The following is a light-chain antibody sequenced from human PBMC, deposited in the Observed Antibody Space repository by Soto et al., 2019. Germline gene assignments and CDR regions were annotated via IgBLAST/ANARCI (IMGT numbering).Light chain of an antibody. J-gene: IGKJ4*01. Sequence: EIVLTQSPATLSLSPGERATLSCRASQSISIYLAWYQQKPGQAPRVLIYDAYNRATGIPARFSGSGSGADFTLTISSLEPEDFAVYYCQQRSNWPLTFGGGTKVDIK. CDR1: QSISIY. CDR2: DAY. CDR3: QQRSNWPLT. V-gene: IGKV3-11*01.